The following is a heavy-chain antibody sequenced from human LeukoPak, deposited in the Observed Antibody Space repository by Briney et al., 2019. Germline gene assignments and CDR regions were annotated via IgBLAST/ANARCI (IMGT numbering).Heavy chain of an antibody. D-gene: IGHD6-6*01. CDR1: GGSISSLY. J-gene: IGHJ4*02. CDR3: ARHRAYSSSSPFDY. Sequence: SETLSLTCSVSGGSISSLYWSWIRQPPGKGLEWIGYIYYTGSANYNPSLKSRVTMFVDMSKNQFSLRLSSVTAADTAVYYCARHRAYSSSSPFDYWGQGTLVTVSS. CDR2: IYYTGSA. V-gene: IGHV4-59*08.